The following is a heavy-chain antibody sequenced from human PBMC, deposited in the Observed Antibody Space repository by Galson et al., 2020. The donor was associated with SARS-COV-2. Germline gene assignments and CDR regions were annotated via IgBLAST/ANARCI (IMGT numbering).Heavy chain of an antibody. CDR2: IYSGGST. J-gene: IGHJ4*02. Sequence: GGSLRLSCAASGFTVSSNYMSWVRQAPGKGLEWVSVIYSGGSTYYADSVKGRFTISRDNSKNTLYLQMNSLRAEDTAVYYCARESQLAYRNYYFDYWGQGTLVTVSS. CDR3: ARESQLAYRNYYFDY. V-gene: IGHV3-66*01. D-gene: IGHD6-13*01. CDR1: GFTVSSNY.